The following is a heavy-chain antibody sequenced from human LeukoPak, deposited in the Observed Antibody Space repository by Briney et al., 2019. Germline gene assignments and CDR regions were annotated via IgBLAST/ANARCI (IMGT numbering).Heavy chain of an antibody. J-gene: IGHJ4*02. V-gene: IGHV1-69*05. CDR1: GGTFSSYA. D-gene: IGHD3-22*01. CDR2: IIPIFGTA. Sequence: SVKVSCKASGGTFSSYAISWVRQAPGQGLEWMGGIIPIFGTANYAQKFQGRVTITTDESTSTAYMELSSLRSEDTAVYYCARGWDYYDSSGLDYWGQGTLVTVSS. CDR3: ARGWDYYDSSGLDY.